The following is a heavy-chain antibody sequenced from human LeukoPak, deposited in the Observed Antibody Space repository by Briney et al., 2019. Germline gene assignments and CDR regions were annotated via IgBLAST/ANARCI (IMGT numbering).Heavy chain of an antibody. V-gene: IGHV4-30-4*01. J-gene: IGHJ3*02. CDR2: IYFSGST. D-gene: IGHD7-27*01. Sequence: SETLSLTCTVSGDSISSADHYWHWLRQPPGKGLEYIGYIYFSGSTSHNPTLKSRLTMSVDPSKNQFSLSLSSVTAADTAVYYCAGAGLGDAFDIWGQGTMVTVSS. CDR3: AGAGLGDAFDI. CDR1: GDSISSADHY.